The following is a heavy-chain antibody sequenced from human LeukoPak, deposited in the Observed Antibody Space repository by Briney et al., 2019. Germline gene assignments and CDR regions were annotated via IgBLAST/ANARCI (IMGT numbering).Heavy chain of an antibody. V-gene: IGHV3-30-3*01. CDR1: GFTFSSYA. CDR2: ISYDGSNK. CDR3: ARDSRVTMVRGVMNY. Sequence: AGGSLRLSCAASGFTFSSYAMHWVRQAPGKGLEWVAVISYDGSNKYYADSVKGRFTISRDNSKNTLYLQMNSLRAEDTAVYYCARDSRVTMVRGVMNYWGQGTLVTVSS. J-gene: IGHJ4*02. D-gene: IGHD3-10*01.